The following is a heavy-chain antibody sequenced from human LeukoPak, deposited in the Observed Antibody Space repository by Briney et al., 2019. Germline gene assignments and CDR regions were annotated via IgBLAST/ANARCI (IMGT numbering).Heavy chain of an antibody. D-gene: IGHD6-13*01. CDR2: IYYSGST. J-gene: IGHJ6*02. CDR1: GGSISSYY. Sequence: SETLSLTCTVSGGSISSYYWSWIRQPPGKGLERIGYIYYSGSTNYNPSLKSRVTMSVDTSKNQFSLKLSSVTAADTAVYYCARHLGIAAAGTAYYYGMDVWGQGTTVTVSS. CDR3: ARHLGIAAAGTAYYYGMDV. V-gene: IGHV4-59*08.